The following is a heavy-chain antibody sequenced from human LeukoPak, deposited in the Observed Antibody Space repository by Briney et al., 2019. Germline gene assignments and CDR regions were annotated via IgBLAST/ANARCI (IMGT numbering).Heavy chain of an antibody. CDR2: IDEDGSTT. Sequence: QSGGSLRLSCAASGFTFSSNWMHWVRQAPGKGRVWVSRIDEDGSTTNYADSVKGRSTIFRDNAKNTLYLQMNSLRAEDTAVYYCVRDLGGRSGHWGQGTLVTVSS. CDR3: VRDLGGRSGH. D-gene: IGHD1-26*01. CDR1: GFTFSSNW. J-gene: IGHJ4*02. V-gene: IGHV3-74*01.